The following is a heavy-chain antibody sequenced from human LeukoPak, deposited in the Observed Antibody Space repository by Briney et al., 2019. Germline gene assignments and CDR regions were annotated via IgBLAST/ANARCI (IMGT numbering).Heavy chain of an antibody. CDR1: GFTFSSYA. V-gene: IGHV3-23*01. Sequence: GGSLRLSCAASGFTFSSYAMNWVRQAPGKGLEWVSAISGSGSSTYYADSVKGRFTISRDNSKNTLYLQMNSLRAEDTAVYYCARSGSNYYYHYMDVWGEGTTVTVSS. CDR3: ARSGSNYYYHYMDV. D-gene: IGHD5-12*01. CDR2: ISGSGSST. J-gene: IGHJ6*03.